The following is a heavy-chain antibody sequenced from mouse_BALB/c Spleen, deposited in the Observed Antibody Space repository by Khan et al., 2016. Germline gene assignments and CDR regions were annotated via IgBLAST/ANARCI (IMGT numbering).Heavy chain of an antibody. V-gene: IGHV3-2*02. CDR1: GYSITSDYA. D-gene: IGHD1-1*01. CDR2: IGYSGTI. J-gene: IGHJ3*01. CDR3: ALLRAPY. Sequence: EVQLQESGPGLVKPSQSLSLTCTVTGYSITSDYAWNWIRQFPGNRLEWMGYIGYSGTISYNPSLRSRISITRDSSKNQFFLQLNSVTTEDTATYYCALLRAPYWGQGTRVTVSA.